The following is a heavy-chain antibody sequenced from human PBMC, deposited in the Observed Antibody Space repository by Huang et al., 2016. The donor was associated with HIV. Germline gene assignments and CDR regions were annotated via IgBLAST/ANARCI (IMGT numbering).Heavy chain of an antibody. Sequence: QVLLVQSGAEVRKPGSSVKVSCTAFGGTFSSYAISWVRQAPGQGLEGMGGIIPIFGTANYTQKFQGRVTITVDESTNTGYMELTRLTSEDTAVYYCARTAYSYGFRQGYIWFDPWGQGTPVTVSS. CDR1: GGTFSSYA. V-gene: IGHV1-69*13. CDR3: ARTAYSYGFRQGYIWFDP. J-gene: IGHJ5*02. D-gene: IGHD5-18*01. CDR2: IIPIFGTA.